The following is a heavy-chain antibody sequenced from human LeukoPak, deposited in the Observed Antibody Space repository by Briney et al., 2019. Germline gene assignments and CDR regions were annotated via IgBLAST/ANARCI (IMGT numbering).Heavy chain of an antibody. J-gene: IGHJ4*02. CDR3: TTVHFGYFDY. Sequence: GGSLRLSCAASGFTFSSYAMHWVRQAPGKGLEWVAVISCDGSNKYYADSVKGRFTISRDNSKNTLYLQMNSLRAEDTAVYYCTTVHFGYFDYWGQGTLVTVSS. D-gene: IGHD3-3*01. CDR2: ISCDGSNK. V-gene: IGHV3-30-3*01. CDR1: GFTFSSYA.